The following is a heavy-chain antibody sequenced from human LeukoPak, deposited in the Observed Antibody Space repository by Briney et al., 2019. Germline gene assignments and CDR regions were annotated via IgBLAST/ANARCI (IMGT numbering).Heavy chain of an antibody. Sequence: GGSLRLSCAASGFTFSSYGMHWVRQAPGKGLEGVAVISYDGSNKYYADSVKGRFTISRDNSKNTLYLQMNSLRAEDTAVYYCAKDPHYDSSGYFIGQAFIDYWGQGTLVTVSS. CDR2: ISYDGSNK. J-gene: IGHJ4*02. V-gene: IGHV3-30*18. CDR1: GFTFSSYG. CDR3: AKDPHYDSSGYFIGQAFIDY. D-gene: IGHD3-22*01.